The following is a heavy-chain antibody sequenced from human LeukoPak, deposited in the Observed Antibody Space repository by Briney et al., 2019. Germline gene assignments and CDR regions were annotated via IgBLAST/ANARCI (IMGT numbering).Heavy chain of an antibody. D-gene: IGHD3-22*01. J-gene: IGHJ4*02. CDR3: ARASSSGYLGNIDY. CDR1: GGTFSSYA. V-gene: IGHV1-69*04. CDR2: IIPILGIA. Sequence: SVKVSCKASGGTFSSYAISWVRQAPGQGLEWMGRIIPILGIANYAQKFQGSVTITADKSTSTAYMELSSLRSEDTAVYYCARASSSGYLGNIDYWGQGTLVTVSS.